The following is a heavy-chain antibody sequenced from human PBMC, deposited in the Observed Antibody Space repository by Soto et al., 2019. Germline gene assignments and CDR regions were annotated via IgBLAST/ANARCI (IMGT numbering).Heavy chain of an antibody. CDR3: ARVRFLAVAGIDY. Sequence: GGSLRLSCTASGVTFSSYAMSWVRQAPGKGLEWVSVINGDGGTTCYADSVKGRFTISRDNAKNTLYLQMNSLRAEDTAVYYCARVRFLAVAGIDYWGQGTLVTVSS. J-gene: IGHJ4*02. D-gene: IGHD6-19*01. V-gene: IGHV3-23*01. CDR2: INGDGGTT. CDR1: GVTFSSYA.